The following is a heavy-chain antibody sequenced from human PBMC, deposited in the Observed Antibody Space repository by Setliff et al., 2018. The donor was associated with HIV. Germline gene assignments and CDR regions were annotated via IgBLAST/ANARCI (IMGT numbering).Heavy chain of an antibody. J-gene: IGHJ4*02. V-gene: IGHV3-23*01. Sequence: GGSLRLSCAASGFTFSTYAMSWVRQAPGRGLEWVSAISATTGDTYYAESVRGRFTISRDNAKNTHYLQMTSLRPEDTAVYYCGVSGGSSPGYWGPGTLVTVSS. D-gene: IGHD2-15*01. CDR3: GVSGGSSPGY. CDR2: ISATTGDT. CDR1: GFTFSTYA.